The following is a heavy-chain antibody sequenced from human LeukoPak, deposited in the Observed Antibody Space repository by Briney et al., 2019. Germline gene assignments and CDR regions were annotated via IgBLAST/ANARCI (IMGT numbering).Heavy chain of an antibody. V-gene: IGHV3-66*01. D-gene: IGHD4-11*01. J-gene: IGHJ4*02. CDR2: IYGDDTT. CDR1: GLIVSNYY. CDR3: ARDYNSNSRFGY. Sequence: GESLRLSCAACGLIVSNYYMSWVRQAPGKGLEWVYIIYGDDTTYYAQSVKGRFTISRDKSKNTLYLQMNSLRAEDTAVYYCARDYNSNSRFGYWGQGTLVTVSS.